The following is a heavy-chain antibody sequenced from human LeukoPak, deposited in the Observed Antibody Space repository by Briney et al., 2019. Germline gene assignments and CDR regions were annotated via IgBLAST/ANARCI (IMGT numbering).Heavy chain of an antibody. CDR1: GYTFTNYG. CDR2: VSGNNGHT. J-gene: IGHJ4*02. CDR3: ARGHLLSLDY. Sequence: ASVKVSCKASGYTFTNYGITWVRQAPGQGLEWMGWVSGNNGHTKYAQTLQGRVTMTTDTSTNTAYMELRSLRSDGTAVYYCARGHLLSLDYWGQGTLVTVSS. V-gene: IGHV1-18*04.